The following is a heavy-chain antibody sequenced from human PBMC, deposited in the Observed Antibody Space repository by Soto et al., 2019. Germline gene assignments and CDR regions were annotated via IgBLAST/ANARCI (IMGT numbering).Heavy chain of an antibody. J-gene: IGHJ6*02. CDR1: GGTFSSYA. D-gene: IGHD2-2*01. Sequence: SAKASCKASGGTFSSYAICWVQQAPGQGLEWMGGIIPILGIANYAQKFQGRVTITADKSTSTAYMELSSLRSEDTAVYYCASIVVVPAAGPKNYYYGMDVWGQRTTVTVS. V-gene: IGHV1-69*10. CDR3: ASIVVVPAAGPKNYYYGMDV. CDR2: IIPILGIA.